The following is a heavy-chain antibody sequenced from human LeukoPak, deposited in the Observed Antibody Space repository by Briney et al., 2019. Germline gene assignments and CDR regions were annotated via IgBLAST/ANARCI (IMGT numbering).Heavy chain of an antibody. CDR1: GFTFSSYS. CDR3: ARAGDCTGGVCGAFEI. Sequence: GGSLRLSCAASGFTFSSYSMNWVRQAPGKGLEWVSSISSSSSYIYYADSVKGRFTISRDNAKNSLYLQMNSLRAEDTAVYYCARAGDCTGGVCGAFEICGQGTMVTVSS. J-gene: IGHJ3*02. V-gene: IGHV3-21*01. CDR2: ISSSSSYI. D-gene: IGHD2-8*02.